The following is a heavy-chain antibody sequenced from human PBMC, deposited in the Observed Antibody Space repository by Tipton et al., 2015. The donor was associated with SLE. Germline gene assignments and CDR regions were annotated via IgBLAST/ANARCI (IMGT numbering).Heavy chain of an antibody. J-gene: IGHJ4*02. V-gene: IGHV4-61*02. CDR2: AYTTGSP. CDR3: ARDPKY. CDR1: GVSISSASYY. Sequence: TLSLTCTVSGVSISSASYYWNWIRQPAGKGLEWIGRAYTTGSPYYNPFLRSRVTISADTSKNQFSLKLTSVTAADTAVYYCARDPKYWGQGTLVIVSS.